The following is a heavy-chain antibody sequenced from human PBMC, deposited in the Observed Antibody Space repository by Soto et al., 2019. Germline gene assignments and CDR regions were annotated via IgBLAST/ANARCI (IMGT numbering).Heavy chain of an antibody. CDR2: IYYSGST. V-gene: IGHV4-59*01. CDR1: GGSISSYY. CDR3: ARLNYYGSGSSLDAFDI. D-gene: IGHD3-10*01. Sequence: PSETPSLTCTVSGGSISSYYWSWIRQPPGKGLEWIGYIYYSGSTNYNPSLKSRVTISVDTSKNQFSLKLSSVTAADTAVYYCARLNYYGSGSSLDAFDIWGQGTMVTVSS. J-gene: IGHJ3*02.